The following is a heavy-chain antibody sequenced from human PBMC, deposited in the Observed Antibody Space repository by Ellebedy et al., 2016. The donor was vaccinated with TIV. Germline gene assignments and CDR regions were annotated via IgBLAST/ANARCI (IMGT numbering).Heavy chain of an antibody. CDR1: GYTFTSYG. D-gene: IGHD5-18*01. CDR3: ARTEGYGYAYYFDY. Sequence: ASVKVSCKASGYTFTSYGISWARQAPGQGLEWMGWISAYNGNTNYAQKLQGRVTMTTDTSTSTAYMELRSLRSDDTAVYYCARTEGYGYAYYFDYWGQGTLVTVSS. V-gene: IGHV1-18*04. CDR2: ISAYNGNT. J-gene: IGHJ4*02.